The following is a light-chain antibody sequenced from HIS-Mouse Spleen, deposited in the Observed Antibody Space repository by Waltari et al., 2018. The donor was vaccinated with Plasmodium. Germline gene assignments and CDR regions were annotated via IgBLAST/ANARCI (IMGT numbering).Light chain of an antibody. CDR2: GAS. J-gene: IGKJ4*01. V-gene: IGKV3-20*01. CDR3: QQYGSSPLT. CDR1: QSVSSSY. Sequence: EIVLTQSPGTLYLSPGERAILYCRASQSVSSSYLALYQQKPGQAPRLLIYGASSRATGIPDRFSGSGSGTDFTLTISRLEPEDFAVYYCQQYGSSPLTFGGGTKVEIK.